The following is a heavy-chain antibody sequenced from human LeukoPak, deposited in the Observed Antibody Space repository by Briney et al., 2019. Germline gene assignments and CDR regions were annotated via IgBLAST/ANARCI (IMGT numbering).Heavy chain of an antibody. CDR2: ISYSGST. V-gene: IGHV4-59*01. Sequence: SETLSLTCTVSGGSISTYYWSWIRQPPGKGLEWIGFISYSGSTTYNPSLKSRVTISVDKSKNQFSLNLRSVTAADTAVYYCARGALAVTDFDYWGQGTLVTVSS. CDR1: GGSISTYY. J-gene: IGHJ4*02. CDR3: ARGALAVTDFDY. D-gene: IGHD4-11*01.